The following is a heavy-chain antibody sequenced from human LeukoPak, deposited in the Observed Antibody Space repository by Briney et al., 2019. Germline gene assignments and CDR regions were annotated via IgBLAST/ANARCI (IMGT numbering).Heavy chain of an antibody. CDR2: IIPIFGTG. J-gene: IGHJ4*02. CDR1: GGTFSSYA. D-gene: IGHD6-13*01. V-gene: IGHV1-69*06. Sequence: GSSVKVSCKASGGTFSSYAISWVRQAPGQGLEWMGGIIPIFGTGNYAQKFQGRVTITADKSTSTAYMELSSLRSEDTAVYYCASQYSSSLWYFDYWGQGTLVTVSS. CDR3: ASQYSSSLWYFDY.